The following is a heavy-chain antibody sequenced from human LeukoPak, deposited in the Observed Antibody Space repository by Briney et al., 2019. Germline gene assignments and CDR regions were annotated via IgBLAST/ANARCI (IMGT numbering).Heavy chain of an antibody. CDR3: ASLTTTFRVRGAIPARDYGMDV. J-gene: IGHJ6*02. D-gene: IGHD3-10*01. CDR2: INHSGST. CDR1: GGSFSGYY. V-gene: IGHV4-34*01. Sequence: PSETLSLTCAVYGGSFSGYYWSWIRQPPGKGLEWIGEINHSGSTNYNPSLKSRVTISVDTSKNQFSLKLSSVTAADTAVYYCASLTTTFRVRGAIPARDYGMDVWGQGTTVTVSS.